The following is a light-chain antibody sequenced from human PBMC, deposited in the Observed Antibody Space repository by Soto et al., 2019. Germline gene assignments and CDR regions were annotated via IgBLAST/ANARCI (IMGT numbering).Light chain of an antibody. Sequence: QSALTQPASVSGSPGQSITISCTGTSRDVGRYNYVSWYQQHPGKAPKLLIYDVTTRPSGVSNRFSGSKSGNTASLTISGLQAEDEADFYCSSYTTSSTDVFGTGTKVTVL. V-gene: IGLV2-14*01. CDR3: SSYTTSSTDV. CDR2: DVT. CDR1: SRDVGRYNY. J-gene: IGLJ1*01.